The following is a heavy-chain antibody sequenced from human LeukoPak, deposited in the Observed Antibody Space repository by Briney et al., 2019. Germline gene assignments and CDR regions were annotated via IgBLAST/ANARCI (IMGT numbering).Heavy chain of an antibody. V-gene: IGHV4-38-2*02. D-gene: IGHD3-10*01. J-gene: IGHJ5*02. CDR2: IYHSGST. CDR1: GYSISSGYY. Sequence: SETLSLTCTVSGYSISSGYYWGWIRQPPGKGLEWIGSIYHSGSTYYNPSLKSRVTISVDTSKNQFSLKLSSVTAADTAVYYCARECLWFGGLFGWFDPWGRGTLVTVSS. CDR3: ARECLWFGGLFGWFDP.